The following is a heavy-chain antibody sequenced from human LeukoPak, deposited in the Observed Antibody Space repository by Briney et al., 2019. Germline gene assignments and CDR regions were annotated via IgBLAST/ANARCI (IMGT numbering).Heavy chain of an antibody. Sequence: PGGSLRLSCAASGFTFSRNVMHWVRQAPGKGLEWVATISYDGNNKFHSDSVKGRFTISRDNSENTVYLQMNSLRADDTAVYYCAKTTAGYSSGRYPGWPVDYWGQGTLVTVSS. J-gene: IGHJ4*02. CDR1: GFTFSRNV. V-gene: IGHV3-30*07. CDR2: ISYDGNNK. D-gene: IGHD6-19*01. CDR3: AKTTAGYSSGRYPGWPVDY.